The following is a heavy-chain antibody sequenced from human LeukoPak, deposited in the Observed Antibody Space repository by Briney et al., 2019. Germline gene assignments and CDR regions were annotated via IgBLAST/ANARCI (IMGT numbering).Heavy chain of an antibody. V-gene: IGHV3-30-3*01. Sequence: GGSLRLSCAASGFSFRDYTMHWVRQAPGKRLEWMAVISYDGTNKNFADSVKGRFTISRDKSNNTLYLQMNDLRPEDTAVYYCARDPDYLYYYMDVWGKGTAVTVSS. CDR1: GFSFRDYT. CDR2: ISYDGTNK. CDR3: ARDPDYLYYYMDV. J-gene: IGHJ6*03.